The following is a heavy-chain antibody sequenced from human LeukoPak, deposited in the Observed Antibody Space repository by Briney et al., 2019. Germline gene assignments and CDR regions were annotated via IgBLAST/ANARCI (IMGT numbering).Heavy chain of an antibody. Sequence: GGSLRLSCAASGFTFDDYAMHWVRQAPGKGLEWVSGMSWNSGSIGYADSVKGRFTISRDNAKNTVSLQMSSLRAEDTAVYYCVRDLILVWTPGDDFDHWGQGTLVTVSS. CDR1: GFTFDDYA. CDR3: VRDLILVWTPGDDFDH. V-gene: IGHV3-9*01. J-gene: IGHJ4*02. D-gene: IGHD2-8*01. CDR2: MSWNSGSI.